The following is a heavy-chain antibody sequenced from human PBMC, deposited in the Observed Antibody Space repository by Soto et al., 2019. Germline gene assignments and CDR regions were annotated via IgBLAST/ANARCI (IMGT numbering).Heavy chain of an antibody. D-gene: IGHD6-13*01. CDR2: ISGSGGST. V-gene: IGHV3-23*01. CDR3: AKGYSSSWLRTYFDY. CDR1: GFTFSSYA. J-gene: IGHJ4*02. Sequence: GGSLRLSCAASGFTFSSYAMSWVRQAPGKGLEWVSAISGSGGSTYYADSAKGRFTISRDNSKNTLYLQMNSLRAEDTAVYYCAKGYSSSWLRTYFDYWGQGTLVTVSS.